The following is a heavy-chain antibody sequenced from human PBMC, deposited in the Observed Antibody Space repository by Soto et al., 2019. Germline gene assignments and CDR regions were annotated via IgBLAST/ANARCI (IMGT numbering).Heavy chain of an antibody. V-gene: IGHV4-59*01. D-gene: IGHD2-2*02. CDR1: GGSIISYY. CDR2: IYYSGST. Sequence: SETLSLTCSVSGGSIISYYWSWIRQPPGKGLEWIGYIYYSGSTNYNPSLKSRVTISVDTSKNQFSLKLSSVTAADTAVYYCARVPVYCSSTSCYTNYYYGMDVWGQGTTVTVSS. J-gene: IGHJ6*02. CDR3: ARVPVYCSSTSCYTNYYYGMDV.